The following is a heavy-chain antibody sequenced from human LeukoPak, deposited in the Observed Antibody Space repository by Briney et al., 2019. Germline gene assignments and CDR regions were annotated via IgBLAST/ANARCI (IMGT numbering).Heavy chain of an antibody. D-gene: IGHD3-10*01. CDR1: GHTFVSYG. J-gene: IGHJ5*02. CDR2: ISAYNGNT. Sequence: GASVKVSCKASGHTFVSYGISWVRQAPGQGLEWMGWISAYNGNTNYAQKLQGRVTMTTDTSTSTAYMELRSLRSDDTAVYYCASSPITMVRGVPPLDPWGQGTLVTVSS. V-gene: IGHV1-18*01. CDR3: ASSPITMVRGVPPLDP.